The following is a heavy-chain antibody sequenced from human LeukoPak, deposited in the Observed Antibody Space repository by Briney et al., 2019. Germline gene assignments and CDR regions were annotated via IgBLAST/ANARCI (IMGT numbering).Heavy chain of an antibody. D-gene: IGHD2-15*01. CDR3: ARVGNGRSWDY. J-gene: IGHJ4*02. V-gene: IGHV3-48*02. CDR2: ISLGSSTM. Sequence: PGGSLRLSCVASGFTFSSFTMNWARQVPGKGLEWVSYISLGSSTMFYADSVKGRFTISRDNAKNSLYLQMNSLRDDDTAVYYCARVGNGRSWDYWGQGTLVSVSS. CDR1: GFTFSSFT.